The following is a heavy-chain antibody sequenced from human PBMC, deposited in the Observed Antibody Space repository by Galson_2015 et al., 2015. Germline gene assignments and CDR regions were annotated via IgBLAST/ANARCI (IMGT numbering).Heavy chain of an antibody. V-gene: IGHV5-51*01. CDR3: ARVPYSSGWYDSWAFFDY. D-gene: IGHD6-19*01. CDR1: GNSFTSYW. CDR2: IYPGDSET. Sequence: QSGAEVKKPGESLKISCKGSGNSFTSYWIGWVRQMPGKGLEWMGNIYPGDSETRYSPSFQGQVTISADKSISTAYLQWSSLKASDTAMYYCARVPYSSGWYDSWAFFDYWGQGTLVAVSS. J-gene: IGHJ4*02.